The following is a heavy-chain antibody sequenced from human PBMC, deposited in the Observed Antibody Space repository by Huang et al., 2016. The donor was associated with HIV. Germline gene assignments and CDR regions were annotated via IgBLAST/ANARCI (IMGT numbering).Heavy chain of an antibody. D-gene: IGHD5-18*01. Sequence: QVQLVQSGAEVKKPGSSVKVSCKASGGTFNSQTVSWVRQAPGQGIEGVGGTIPISGTANDAQKVQGRVTITADDSTSTAHMELSSLTSEDTAMYYCARDGGRGYSYGYMDSWGQGTLVTVSS. CDR1: GGTFNSQT. CDR2: TIPISGTA. CDR3: ARDGGRGYSYGYMDS. V-gene: IGHV1-69*13. J-gene: IGHJ1*01.